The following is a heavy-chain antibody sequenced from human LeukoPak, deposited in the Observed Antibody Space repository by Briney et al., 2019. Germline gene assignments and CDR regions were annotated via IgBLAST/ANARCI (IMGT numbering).Heavy chain of an antibody. CDR2: VDPEDGET. V-gene: IGHV1-69-2*01. CDR1: GYTFTDYY. CDR3: ATIQWLAYYFDY. D-gene: IGHD6-19*01. Sequence: GASEKVSCKVSGYTFTDYYMHWVQQAPGKGLEWMGLVDPEDGETIYAEKFQGRVTITADTSTDTAYMELSSLRSEDTAVYYCATIQWLAYYFDYWGQGTLVTVSS. J-gene: IGHJ4*02.